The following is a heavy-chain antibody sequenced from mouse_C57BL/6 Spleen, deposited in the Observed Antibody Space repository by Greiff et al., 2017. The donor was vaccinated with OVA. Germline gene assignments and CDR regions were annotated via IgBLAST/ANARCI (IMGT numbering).Heavy chain of an antibody. Sequence: QVHVKQPGAELVKPGASVKVSCKASGYTFTSYWMHWVKQRPGQGLEWIGRIHPSDSDTNYNQKFKGKATLTVDKSSSTAYMQLSSLTSEDSAVYYCAIKPDYYAMDYWGQGTSVTVSS. J-gene: IGHJ4*01. CDR3: AIKPDYYAMDY. V-gene: IGHV1-74*01. CDR1: GYTFTSYW. CDR2: IHPSDSDT.